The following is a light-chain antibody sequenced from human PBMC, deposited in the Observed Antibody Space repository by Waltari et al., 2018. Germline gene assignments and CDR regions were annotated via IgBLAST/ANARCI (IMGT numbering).Light chain of an antibody. CDR2: QDS. V-gene: IGLV3-1*01. Sequence: SYALTQPPSVSVSPGQPASIPSSGDKLGSKYVSWYQQKPGQSPVLVIYQDSTPLSGFSGSNSGNTATLTSSGTQAVDEADYYCQTWDTNTVVFGGGTKLSVL. CDR3: QTWDTNTVV. CDR1: KLGSKY. J-gene: IGLJ3*02.